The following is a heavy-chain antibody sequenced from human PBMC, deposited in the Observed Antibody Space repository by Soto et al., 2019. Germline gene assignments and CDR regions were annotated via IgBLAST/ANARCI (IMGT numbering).Heavy chain of an antibody. CDR3: VKLSRGTNFDY. CDR1: GFTFSSYG. Sequence: GGSLRLSCSASGFTFSSYGMHWVRQAPGKGLEYVSAISSNGISTYYADSVKGRFTISRDNSKNTLDLQMSRLRAEDTAVYYCVKLSRGTNFDYWGQGTLVTVSS. J-gene: IGHJ4*02. V-gene: IGHV3-64D*08. CDR2: ISSNGIST. D-gene: IGHD2-8*01.